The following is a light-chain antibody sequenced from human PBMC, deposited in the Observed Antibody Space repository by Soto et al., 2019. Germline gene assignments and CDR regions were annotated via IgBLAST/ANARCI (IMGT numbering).Light chain of an antibody. CDR2: DAS. Sequence: DIQMTQSPSTLSASVGDRVTITCRASQTIFRWLAWYQQRPGKAPNLLISDASDLRSGVPSRFSGSGSGAEFTLTIGRLQPDDFATYYCQQYNSYPWTFGQGTKV. V-gene: IGKV1-5*01. CDR1: QTIFRW. J-gene: IGKJ1*01. CDR3: QQYNSYPWT.